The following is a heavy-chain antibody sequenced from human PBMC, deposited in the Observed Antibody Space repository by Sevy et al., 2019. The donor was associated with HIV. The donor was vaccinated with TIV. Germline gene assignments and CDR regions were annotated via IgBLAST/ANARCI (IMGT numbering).Heavy chain of an antibody. Sequence: GGSLRLSCAASGFTFSSYSMNWVRQAPGKGLEWVSYISSSSSTIYYADSVKGRFTNSRDNAKNSLYLQMNSLRDEDTAVYYCARDPSGQRGSYYDYYYGMDVWGQGTTVTVSS. CDR1: GFTFSSYS. V-gene: IGHV3-48*02. J-gene: IGHJ6*02. CDR3: ARDPSGQRGSYYDYYYGMDV. CDR2: ISSSSSTI. D-gene: IGHD1-26*01.